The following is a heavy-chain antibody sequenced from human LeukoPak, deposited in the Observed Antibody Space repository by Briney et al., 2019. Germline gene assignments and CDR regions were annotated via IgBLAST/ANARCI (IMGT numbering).Heavy chain of an antibody. CDR3: ARPYYYDSTGYYQYYFDY. Sequence: ASVKVSFKASGYTFTSYGISWVRQAPGQGLEWMGWISAYNGNTNYAQKLQGRVTMTTDTSTSTAYMELRSLRSDDTAVYYCARPYYYDSTGYYQYYFDYWGQGTLVTVST. J-gene: IGHJ4*02. CDR1: GYTFTSYG. CDR2: ISAYNGNT. D-gene: IGHD3-22*01. V-gene: IGHV1-18*01.